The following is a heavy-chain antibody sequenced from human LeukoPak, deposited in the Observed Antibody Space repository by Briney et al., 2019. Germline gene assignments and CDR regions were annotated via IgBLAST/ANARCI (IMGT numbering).Heavy chain of an antibody. CDR2: IYHSGST. CDR3: ARGPYSYDSSGASDI. Sequence: PSETLSLTCAVSGGSISSSNWWSWVRQPPGKGLEWIGEIYHSGSTNYNPSLKSRVTISVDKSKNQFSLKLSSVTAADTAVYFCARGPYSYDSSGASDIWGQGTMVTVSS. D-gene: IGHD3-22*01. CDR1: GGSISSSNW. V-gene: IGHV4-4*02. J-gene: IGHJ3*02.